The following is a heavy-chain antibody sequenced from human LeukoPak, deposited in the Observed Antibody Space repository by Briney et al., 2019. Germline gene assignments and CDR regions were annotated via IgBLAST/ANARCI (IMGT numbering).Heavy chain of an antibody. CDR1: GGSFSGYY. CDR2: INHSGST. V-gene: IGHV4-34*01. D-gene: IGHD2-15*01. CDR3: ASRPLYCSGGSCLTYYYYYGMDV. Sequence: SETLSLTCAVYGGSFSGYYWSWIRQPPGKGLEWIGEINHSGSTNYNPSLKSRVTISVDTSKNQFSLKLSSVTAADTAVYYCASRPLYCSGGSCLTYYYYYGMDVWGQGTTVTVSS. J-gene: IGHJ6*02.